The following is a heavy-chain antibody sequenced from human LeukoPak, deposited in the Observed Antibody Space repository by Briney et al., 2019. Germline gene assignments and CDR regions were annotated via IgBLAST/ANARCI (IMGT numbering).Heavy chain of an antibody. J-gene: IGHJ4*02. CDR2: ISVASNT. V-gene: IGHV3-23*01. CDR1: GLAFSIYA. D-gene: IGHD3-3*01. CDR3: ADYGVSGVRNNCY. Sequence: AGGSLTLSCAASGLAFSIYAMSWVRQAPGKGLEWVSYISVASNTLYADSVKGRFTITRDNSRITLYLQMTSLRDDDTAVYYCADYGVSGVRNNCYGGQGTLVTVS.